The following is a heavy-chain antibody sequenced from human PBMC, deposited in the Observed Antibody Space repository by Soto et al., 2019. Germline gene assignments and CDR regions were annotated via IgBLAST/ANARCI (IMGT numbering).Heavy chain of an antibody. CDR2: IGASGGST. J-gene: IGHJ4*02. CDR3: AKHGPLGTVRVVITRSQY. Sequence: GGSLGLSCAASGFTFSEYAISWVRQAPGKGLEWVSGIGASGGSTYYADSVKGRFTISRDNSNNTLYLQMNSLRIEDTDVYYCAKHGPLGTVRVVITRSQYWGEG. V-gene: IGHV3-23*01. D-gene: IGHD3-22*01. CDR1: GFTFSEYA.